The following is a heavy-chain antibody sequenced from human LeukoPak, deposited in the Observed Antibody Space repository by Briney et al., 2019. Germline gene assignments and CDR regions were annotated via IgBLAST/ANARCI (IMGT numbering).Heavy chain of an antibody. CDR3: ARGVSTSHSSGVAPAT. CDR1: GFSVNSNY. J-gene: IGHJ5*02. D-gene: IGHD3-22*01. CDR2: IYTGSGAMT. V-gene: IGHV3-66*01. Sequence: GGSLRLSCVASGFSVNSNYMSWIRQAPGTGLEWVSVIYTGSGAMTNYADSVRARFTISSDISTNSVYLQMNSLRADDTAVYFCARGVSTSHSSGVAPATWGQGTLVVVSS.